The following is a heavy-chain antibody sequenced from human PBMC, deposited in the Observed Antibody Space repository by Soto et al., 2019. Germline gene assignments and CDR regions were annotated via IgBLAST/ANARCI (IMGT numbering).Heavy chain of an antibody. CDR1: GWSFSDYY. Sequence: PSETLSLTCAFYGWSFSDYYWNLIRQPPGKGLEWIGEINHSGSTNYNPSLKSRVTISVDTSKNQFSLKLTSVTAADTAVYYCAREGRYCSTTSCYGWWFDPWGQGTLVTVSS. V-gene: IGHV4-34*01. CDR2: INHSGST. CDR3: AREGRYCSTTSCYGWWFDP. D-gene: IGHD2-2*01. J-gene: IGHJ5*02.